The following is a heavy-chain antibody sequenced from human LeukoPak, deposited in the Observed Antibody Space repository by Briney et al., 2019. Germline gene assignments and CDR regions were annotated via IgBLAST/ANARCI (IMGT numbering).Heavy chain of an antibody. D-gene: IGHD4-17*01. CDR1: GASISSYY. Sequence: SETLSLTCTVSGASISSYYWSWIRQPPGKGLEWIGYIYYSRSTNYKPSLKSRITISVDTSKNQFSLNLSSVTAADTAVYYCARGYGDFDYWGQGTLVTVSS. V-gene: IGHV4-59*01. CDR2: IYYSRST. J-gene: IGHJ4*02. CDR3: ARGYGDFDY.